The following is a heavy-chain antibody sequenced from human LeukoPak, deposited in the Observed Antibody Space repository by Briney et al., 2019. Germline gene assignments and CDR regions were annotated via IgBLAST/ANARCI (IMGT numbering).Heavy chain of an antibody. J-gene: IGHJ4*02. CDR3: ARDQHYYDSSGYFTYYFDY. D-gene: IGHD3-22*01. CDR1: GFTFSDYY. V-gene: IGHV3-11*01. CDR2: ISSSGSTI. Sequence: GGSLRLSCAASGFTFSDYYMSWIRQAPGKGLEWASYISSSGSTIYYADSVKGRFTISRDNAKNSLYLQMNSLRAEDTAVYYCARDQHYYDSSGYFTYYFDYWGQGTLVTVSS.